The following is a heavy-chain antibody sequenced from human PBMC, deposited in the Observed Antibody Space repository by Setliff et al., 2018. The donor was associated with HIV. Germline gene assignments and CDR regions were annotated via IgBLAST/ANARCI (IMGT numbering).Heavy chain of an antibody. CDR3: ARAESLGWFYNYMDV. CDR2: INPDSGGT. Sequence: ASVKISCKASGYTFTDYYIHWVRQAPGQGLEWLGWINPDSGGTNYAQKFQGRVTMTRDTSISTAYMDLSRLKLDYTAVYYCARAESLGWFYNYMDVWGKGTTVTVSS. D-gene: IGHD3-10*01. V-gene: IGHV1-2*02. CDR1: GYTFTDYY. J-gene: IGHJ6*03.